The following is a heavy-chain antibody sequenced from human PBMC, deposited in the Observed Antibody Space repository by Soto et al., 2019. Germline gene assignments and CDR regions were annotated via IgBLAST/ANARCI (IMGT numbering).Heavy chain of an antibody. D-gene: IGHD6-19*01. CDR3: AGAVAGTGGWFDP. CDR2: ISYDGSNK. Sequence: PGGSLRLSCAASGFTFSSYAMHWVRQAPGKGLEWVAVISYDGSNKYYADSVKGRFTISRDNSKNTLYLQMNSLRAEDTAVYYCAGAVAGTGGWFDPWGQGTLVTVSS. V-gene: IGHV3-30-3*01. J-gene: IGHJ5*02. CDR1: GFTFSSYA.